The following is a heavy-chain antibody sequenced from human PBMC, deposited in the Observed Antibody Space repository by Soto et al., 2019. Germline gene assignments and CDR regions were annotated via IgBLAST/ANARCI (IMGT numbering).Heavy chain of an antibody. CDR3: VKKIMGYAAHTDAIDV. D-gene: IGHD2-8*01. Sequence: QVHLVESGGGMVQPGGSLTLSGTPSGFTFRNYGLHLVRQAPGKGLEWVALISYDGDNKYYTDSARGRFTVSRDNFKNTRFLQIDSLRPEETAVYYCVKKIMGYAAHTDAIDVWGQGTTVTV. V-gene: IGHV3-30*18. CDR1: GFTFRNYG. CDR2: ISYDGDNK. J-gene: IGHJ6*02.